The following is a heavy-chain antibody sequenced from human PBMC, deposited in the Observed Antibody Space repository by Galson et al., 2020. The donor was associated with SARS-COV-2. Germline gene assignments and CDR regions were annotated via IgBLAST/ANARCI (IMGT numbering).Heavy chain of an antibody. V-gene: IGHV3-21*06. CDR3: ARGAATGAIDY. CDR1: GFTFTPYS. Sequence: GESLKISCAASGFTFTPYSIHWVRQAPGKGLERVSSISSTSVYIYYADSVKGRFTISRDNAKNSVYLQMNSLRAEDTAVYYCARGAATGAIDYWGQGTLVTVSS. CDR2: ISSTSVYI. D-gene: IGHD3-9*01. J-gene: IGHJ4*02.